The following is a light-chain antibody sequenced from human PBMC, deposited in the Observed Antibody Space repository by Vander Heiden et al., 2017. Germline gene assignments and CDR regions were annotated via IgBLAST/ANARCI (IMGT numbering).Light chain of an antibody. CDR3: QQHHAWPLT. CDR2: AAS. V-gene: IGKV3-15*01. CDR1: QSIGNL. Sequence: IVMTQSPPTLSVSAGERATLSCRASQSIGNLLAWYQQRPGQAPMLLIYAASSRATGIPARFSGSGSGTEFSLTISSLQSEDFAVYYCQQHHAWPLTFGGGTKVEIK. J-gene: IGKJ4*01.